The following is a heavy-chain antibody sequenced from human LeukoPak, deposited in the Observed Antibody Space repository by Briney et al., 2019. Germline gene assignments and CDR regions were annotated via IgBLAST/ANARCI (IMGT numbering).Heavy chain of an antibody. J-gene: IGHJ4*02. Sequence: ASVKVSCKASGGIFTSYAIHWVRQAPGQGLEWMGWINPNSGDTNFVQKFQGRVTMTSDTSISTAYMELSRLRSDDTAVYYCARDAVGVNGYFDYWGQGTLVTVSS. V-gene: IGHV1-2*02. CDR1: GGIFTSYA. D-gene: IGHD1-26*01. CDR3: ARDAVGVNGYFDY. CDR2: INPNSGDT.